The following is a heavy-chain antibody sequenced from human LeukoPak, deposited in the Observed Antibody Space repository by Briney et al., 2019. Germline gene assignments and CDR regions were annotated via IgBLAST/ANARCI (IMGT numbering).Heavy chain of an antibody. CDR2: IYYSGST. J-gene: IGHJ4*02. CDR3: ARRGQWLVFIDY. V-gene: IGHV4-39*01. D-gene: IGHD6-19*01. CDR1: GGSISSSSYY. Sequence: PSETLSLTCTVSGGSISSSSYYWGWIRQPPGKGLEWIGSIYYSGSTYYNPSLKSRVTISVDTSKNQFSLKLSSVTAADTAVYYCARRGQWLVFIDYWGQGTLVTVSS.